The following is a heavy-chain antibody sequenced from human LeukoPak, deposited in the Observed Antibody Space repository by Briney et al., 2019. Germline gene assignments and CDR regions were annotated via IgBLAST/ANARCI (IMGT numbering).Heavy chain of an antibody. J-gene: IGHJ3*02. CDR1: GYTFTDYY. CDR2: INPNSGGT. V-gene: IGHV1-2*02. D-gene: IGHD1-1*01. Sequence: ASVKVSCKASGYTFTDYYMHWVRQAPGQGLEWMGWINPNSGGTNYAQKLQGRVTLTTDTSTSTSYMELRSLRSDDTAVYYCARDGGDITTHDAIDIWGQGTMVTVSS. CDR3: ARDGGDITTHDAIDI.